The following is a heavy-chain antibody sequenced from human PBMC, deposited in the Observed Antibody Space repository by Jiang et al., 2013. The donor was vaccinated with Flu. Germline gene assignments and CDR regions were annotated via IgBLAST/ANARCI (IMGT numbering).Heavy chain of an antibody. D-gene: IGHD6-13*01. Sequence: QSGSELKKPGASVKVSCKASGYTFTSYAMNWVRQAPGQGLEWMGWINTNTGNPTYAQGFTGRFVFSLDTSVSTAYLQISSLKAEDTAVYYCGDLHQRLAAAGTRPYYYYYYGMDVWGQGTTVTVSS. J-gene: IGHJ6*02. V-gene: IGHV7-4-1*02. CDR3: GDLHQRLAAAGTRPYYYYYYGMDV. CDR2: INTNTGNP. CDR1: GYTFTSYA.